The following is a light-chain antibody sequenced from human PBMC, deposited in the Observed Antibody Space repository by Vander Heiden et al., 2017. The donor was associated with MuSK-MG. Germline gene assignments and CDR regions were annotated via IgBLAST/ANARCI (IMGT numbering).Light chain of an antibody. CDR3: QKQNSAPHT. V-gene: IGKV1-27*01. CDR2: AAS. Sequence: DIQLTQSPSSLSASVRDSVTITCRASQGISNYLTWYQQKPGKVPKLLIYAASTLLSGVPSRFRGSGSGTDFTLTISSLQPEDVATYYCQKQNSAPHTFGGGTKVEIK. CDR1: QGISNY. J-gene: IGKJ4*01.